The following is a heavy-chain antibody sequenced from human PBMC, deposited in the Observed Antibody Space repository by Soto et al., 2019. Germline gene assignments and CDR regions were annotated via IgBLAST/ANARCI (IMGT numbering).Heavy chain of an antibody. CDR3: EKLAVVVPATPHDYMDV. D-gene: IGHD2-2*01. CDR2: ISYHGNE. Sequence: QVRLVESGGGVVQPGRSLRLSCVASGFTFSDYGMHWVRHSPGKGLEWVAVISYHGNEYYSDSVKGRFTISRDNSEKTLYLQMNSLRAEDTAVYYCEKLAVVVPATPHDYMDVWGQGTAVTVSS. CDR1: GFTFSDYG. J-gene: IGHJ6*02. V-gene: IGHV3-30*18.